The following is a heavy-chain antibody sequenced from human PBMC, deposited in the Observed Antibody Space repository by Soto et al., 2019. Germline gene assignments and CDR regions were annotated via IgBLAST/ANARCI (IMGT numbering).Heavy chain of an antibody. V-gene: IGHV4-34*01. D-gene: IGHD3-3*01. Sequence: SETLSLTCAVYGGSFSGYYWSWIRQPPGKGLEWIGEINHSGSTNYNPSLKSRVTISVDTSKNQFSLKLSSVTAADTAVYYCARAKRQYYDFWSGYYLAKMKSPYYYCGMDVWGQGTTVTVSS. CDR1: GGSFSGYY. CDR3: ARAKRQYYDFWSGYYLAKMKSPYYYCGMDV. CDR2: INHSGST. J-gene: IGHJ6*02.